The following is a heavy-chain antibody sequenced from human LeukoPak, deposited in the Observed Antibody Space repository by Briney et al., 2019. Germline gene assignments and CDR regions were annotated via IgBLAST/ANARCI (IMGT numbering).Heavy chain of an antibody. J-gene: IGHJ3*02. Sequence: PGGSLRLSGAASGFTVSSNYMSWVRQAPGKGLEWVSVIYSGGSTYYADSVKGRFTISRDNSKNTLYLQMNSLRAEDTAVYYCAREGSGSFFWSAFDIWGQGTMVTVSS. V-gene: IGHV3-53*01. CDR2: IYSGGST. CDR3: AREGSGSFFWSAFDI. D-gene: IGHD3-3*01. CDR1: GFTVSSNY.